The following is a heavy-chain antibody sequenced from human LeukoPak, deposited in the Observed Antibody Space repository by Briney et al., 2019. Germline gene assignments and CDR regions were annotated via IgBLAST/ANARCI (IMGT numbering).Heavy chain of an antibody. CDR1: VYTFTGSY. J-gene: IGHJ4*02. D-gene: IGHD1-26*01. Sequence: ASVKVSCKASVYTFTGSYMHWVRQAPGQGLEWMGWINPNSGGTNYAQKFQGRVTMTRDTSISTAYMELSRLRSDDTAVYYCASLEPLDPPFDYWGQGTLVTVSS. V-gene: IGHV1-2*02. CDR2: INPNSGGT. CDR3: ASLEPLDPPFDY.